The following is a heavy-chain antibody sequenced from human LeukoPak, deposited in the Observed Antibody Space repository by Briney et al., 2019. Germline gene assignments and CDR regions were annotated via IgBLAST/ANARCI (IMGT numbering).Heavy chain of an antibody. J-gene: IGHJ4*02. D-gene: IGHD3-10*01. CDR3: ARLGYGSGLGEDY. CDR2: INHSGST. Sequence: SETLSLTCTVSGGSVTDYYWSWIRQSPGKGLEWIGEINHSGSTNYNPSLKSRVTISVDTSKNQFSLKLSSVTAADTAVYYCARLGYGSGLGEDYWGQGTLVTVSS. CDR1: GGSVTDYY. V-gene: IGHV4-34*01.